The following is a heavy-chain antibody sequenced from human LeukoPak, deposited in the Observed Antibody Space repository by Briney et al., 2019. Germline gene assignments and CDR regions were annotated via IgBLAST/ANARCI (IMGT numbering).Heavy chain of an antibody. CDR3: ARHRWGGITAHNWFDP. Sequence: PSETLSLTCTVSGGSISSYYWSWIRQPAGKGLEWIGSIYYSGSTYYNPSLKSRVTISVDTSKNQFSLKLSSVTAADTAVYYCARHRWGGITAHNWFDPWGQGTLVTVSS. CDR2: IYYSGST. CDR1: GGSISSYY. D-gene: IGHD6-13*01. V-gene: IGHV4-59*05. J-gene: IGHJ5*02.